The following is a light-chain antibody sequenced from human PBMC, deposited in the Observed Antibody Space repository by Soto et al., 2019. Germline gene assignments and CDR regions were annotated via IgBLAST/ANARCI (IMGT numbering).Light chain of an antibody. CDR2: GAF. CDR3: QQYNNWPRT. CDR1: QTISSN. J-gene: IGKJ2*01. Sequence: EIVMTQSPATLSVSPGERATLSCRASQTISSNLAWYQQKPGQAPRLLIYGAFTRATGIPARFSGSESGTQFTLTISSLQSEDFAVYYCQQYNNWPRTFGQGTKLEIK. V-gene: IGKV3-15*01.